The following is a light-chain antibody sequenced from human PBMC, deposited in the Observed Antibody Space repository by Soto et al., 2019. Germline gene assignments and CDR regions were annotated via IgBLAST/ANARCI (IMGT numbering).Light chain of an antibody. CDR1: PNIYTY. V-gene: IGKV1-39*01. Sequence: DIQLNHSPSSLVAAVGDRVPMSYRASPNIYTYVYWYQLKQGKAPKLLIYASSTLQSGVPSRLSGSGAGADFSLTISSLQPEDLATYDCQQRYSNILSFGGGTRVEL. CDR2: ASS. J-gene: IGKJ4*01. CDR3: QQRYSNILS.